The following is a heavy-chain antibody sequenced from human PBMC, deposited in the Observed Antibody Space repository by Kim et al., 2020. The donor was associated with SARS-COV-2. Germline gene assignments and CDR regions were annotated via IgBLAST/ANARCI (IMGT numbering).Heavy chain of an antibody. CDR3: AAGTPLRYFDWFNPPYYYYGMDV. Sequence: SVKVSCKASGFTFTSSAVQWVRQARGQRLEWIGWIVVGSGNTNYAQKFQERVTITRDMSTSTAYMELSSLRSEDTAVYYCAAGTPLRYFDWFNPPYYYYGMDVWGQGTTVTVSS. J-gene: IGHJ6*02. D-gene: IGHD3-9*01. CDR1: GFTFTSSA. CDR2: IVVGSGNT. V-gene: IGHV1-58*01.